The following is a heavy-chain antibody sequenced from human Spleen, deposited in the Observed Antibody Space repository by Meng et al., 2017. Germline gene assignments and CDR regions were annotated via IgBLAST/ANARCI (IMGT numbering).Heavy chain of an antibody. J-gene: IGHJ6*02. V-gene: IGHV3-11*01. D-gene: IGHD3-16*01. CDR2: ISSSGNTI. CDR1: GFTFSNYY. CDR3: AKDLHYFSAMDV. Sequence: GESLKISCAASGFTFSNYYMSWIRQAPGKGLEWVSYISSSGNTIYYADSVKGRFTISRDNAKNSLHLQMNSLSPEDTALYYCAKDLHYFSAMDVWGQGTTVTVSS.